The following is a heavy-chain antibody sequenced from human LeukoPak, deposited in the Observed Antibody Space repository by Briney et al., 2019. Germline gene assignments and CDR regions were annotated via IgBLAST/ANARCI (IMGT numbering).Heavy chain of an antibody. J-gene: IGHJ6*02. D-gene: IGHD3-3*01. Sequence: GGSLRLSCAASGFMFSSYAMSWVRQAPGKGLEWVSDISSSGDRTNQADSVKGRFTISRDNSKNTLYLQMNSLRAEDTAVYYCAKGGSGYYYNNGMDVWGQGTTVTVSS. CDR3: AKGGSGYYYNNGMDV. CDR1: GFMFSSYA. CDR2: ISSSGDRT. V-gene: IGHV3-23*01.